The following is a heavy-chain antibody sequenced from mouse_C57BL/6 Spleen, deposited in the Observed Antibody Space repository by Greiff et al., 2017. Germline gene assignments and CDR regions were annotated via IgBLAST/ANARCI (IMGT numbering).Heavy chain of an antibody. CDR2: INPYNGDT. V-gene: IGHV1-20*01. CDR3: AKGGDGYYAWFAY. D-gene: IGHD2-3*01. Sequence: EVQLQQSGPELVKPGDSVKISCKASGYSFTGYFMNWVIQSHGKSLEWIGRINPYNGDTFYNQKFKGKATLTVDKSSSTAHMELRSLTSEDSAVYYCAKGGDGYYAWFAYWGQGTLVTVSA. J-gene: IGHJ3*01. CDR1: GYSFTGYF.